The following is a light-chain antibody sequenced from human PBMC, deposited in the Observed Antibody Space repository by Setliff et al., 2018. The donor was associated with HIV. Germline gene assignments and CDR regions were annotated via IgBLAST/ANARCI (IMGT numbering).Light chain of an antibody. V-gene: IGLV2-11*01. J-gene: IGLJ2*01. Sequence: QSALTQPRSVSGSPGQSVTISCTGTSSDVGGSNYVSWYQQYPDKAPKLMIYDVTNRPSGVSHRFSGSNSGNTATLTISRVEAGDEADYYCQVWDSSSDHVVFGGGTKVTVL. CDR3: QVWDSSSDHVV. CDR2: DVT. CDR1: SSDVGGSNY.